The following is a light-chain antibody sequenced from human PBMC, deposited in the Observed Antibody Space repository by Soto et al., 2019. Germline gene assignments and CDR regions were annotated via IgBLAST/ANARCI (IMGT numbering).Light chain of an antibody. J-gene: IGKJ2*01. V-gene: IGKV1-27*01. Sequence: DIQMTQSPSAMSASVGDRVTITCRASQGIGSYLAWYQQRPGKVPKLLIYAASTLQSGVPSRFSGSGSGTDFTLTISSLQPEDVATYYCQKLNSAPYTFGHGTKVDIK. CDR3: QKLNSAPYT. CDR2: AAS. CDR1: QGIGSY.